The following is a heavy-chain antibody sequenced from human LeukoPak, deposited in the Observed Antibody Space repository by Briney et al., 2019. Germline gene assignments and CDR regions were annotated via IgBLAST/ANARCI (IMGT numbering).Heavy chain of an antibody. CDR3: ARDVAAAGTSVDY. D-gene: IGHD6-13*01. Sequence: ASVKVSCKASGYTFTGYYMHWVRQAPGQGPEWMGWINPNSGGTNYAQKFQGRVTMTRDTSISTAYMELSRLRSDDTAVYYCARDVAAAGTSVDYWGQGTLVTVSS. CDR2: INPNSGGT. J-gene: IGHJ4*02. V-gene: IGHV1-2*02. CDR1: GYTFTGYY.